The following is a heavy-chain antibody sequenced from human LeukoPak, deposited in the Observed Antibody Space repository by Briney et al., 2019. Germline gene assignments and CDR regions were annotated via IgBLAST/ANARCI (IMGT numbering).Heavy chain of an antibody. J-gene: IGHJ4*02. CDR2: IGASGDHT. CDR1: GFTFSSYA. V-gene: IGHV3-23*01. D-gene: IGHD2-2*01. CDR3: ASQVVPAANY. Sequence: GGSLRLSCAPSGFTFSSYAMNWVRQAPGKGLDWVSGIGASGDHTFYADSVKGRFTISRDNAKNSLYLQMNSLRAEDTAVYYCASQVVPAANYWGQGTLVTVSS.